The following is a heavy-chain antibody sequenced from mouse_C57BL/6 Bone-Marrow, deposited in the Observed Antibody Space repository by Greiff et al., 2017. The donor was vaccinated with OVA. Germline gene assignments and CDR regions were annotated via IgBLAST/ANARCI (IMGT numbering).Heavy chain of an antibody. Sequence: EVKLMESGGGLVKPGGSLKLSCAASGFTFSDYGMHWVRQAPEKGLEWVAYISSGSSTIYYADTVKGRFTISRDNAKNTLFLQMTSLRSEDTAMYYCARPYGSSSYWYFDVWGTGTTVTVSS. D-gene: IGHD1-1*01. CDR2: ISSGSSTI. V-gene: IGHV5-17*01. CDR3: ARPYGSSSYWYFDV. CDR1: GFTFSDYG. J-gene: IGHJ1*03.